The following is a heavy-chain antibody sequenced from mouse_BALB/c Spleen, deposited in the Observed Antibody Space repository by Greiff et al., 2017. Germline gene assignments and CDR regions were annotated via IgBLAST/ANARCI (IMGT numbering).Heavy chain of an antibody. CDR2: IRNKANGYTT. CDR3: ARAYYRYDGAMDY. CDR1: GFTFTDYY. J-gene: IGHJ4*01. Sequence: EVKLVESGGGLVQPGGSLRLSCATSGFTFTDYYMSWVRQPPGKALEWLGFIRNKANGYTTEYSASVKGRFTISRDNSQSILYLQMNTLRAEDSATYYCARAYYRYDGAMDYWGQGTSVTVSS. D-gene: IGHD2-14*01. V-gene: IGHV7-3*02.